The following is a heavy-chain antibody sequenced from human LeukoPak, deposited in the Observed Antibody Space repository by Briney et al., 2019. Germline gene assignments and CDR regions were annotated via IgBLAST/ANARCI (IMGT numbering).Heavy chain of an antibody. D-gene: IGHD6-19*01. CDR2: ISSSGSTI. CDR1: GFTFSSYE. CDR3: ARAPIAVAGYFDY. V-gene: IGHV3-48*03. Sequence: GGSLRLSCAASGFTFSSYEMNWVRQAPGKGLEWVSYISSSGSTIYYADSVKGRFTISRDNSKNTLYLQMNSLRAEDTAVYYCARAPIAVAGYFDYWGQGTLVTVSS. J-gene: IGHJ4*02.